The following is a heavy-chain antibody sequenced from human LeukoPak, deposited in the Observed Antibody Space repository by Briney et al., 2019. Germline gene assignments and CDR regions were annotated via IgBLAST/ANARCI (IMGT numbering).Heavy chain of an antibody. Sequence: GGSLRLSCAASGFTFSISWMSWVRQGPGKGLEWVGNIKPDGSEKYFVDSVKGRFTMSRDNAKNSLDLQMNSLRAEDTAVYYCARSASGAFDMWGQGTMVTVSS. CDR2: IKPDGSEK. CDR1: GFTFSISW. J-gene: IGHJ3*02. V-gene: IGHV3-7*04. D-gene: IGHD6-25*01. CDR3: ARSASGAFDM.